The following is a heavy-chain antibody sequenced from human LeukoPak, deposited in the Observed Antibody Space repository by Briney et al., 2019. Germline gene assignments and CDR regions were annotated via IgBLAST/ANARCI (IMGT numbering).Heavy chain of an antibody. CDR1: GYSISSGYY. CDR3: ARDYGDSRWYFDL. Sequence: SETLSLTCAVSGYSISSGYYWGWIRQPPGKGLEWIGSIYHSGSTYYIPSLKSRVTISVDTSKNQFSLKLSSVTAADTAVYYCARDYGDSRWYFDLWGRGTLVTVSS. D-gene: IGHD4-17*01. J-gene: IGHJ2*01. CDR2: IYHSGST. V-gene: IGHV4-38-2*02.